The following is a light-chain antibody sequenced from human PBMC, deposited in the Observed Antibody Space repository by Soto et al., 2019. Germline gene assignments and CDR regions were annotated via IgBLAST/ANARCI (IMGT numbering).Light chain of an antibody. J-gene: IGKJ2*01. Sequence: EIVLTQSPGTLSLSPGERATLSCRASQSVSSTYLTWYQQKPGQAPRLLIYGASSRATGIPDRFSGSGSGTEFTLTISRLEPEDFAVYYCQQYEPFGQGTKLEIK. CDR2: GAS. CDR1: QSVSSTY. V-gene: IGKV3-20*01. CDR3: QQYEP.